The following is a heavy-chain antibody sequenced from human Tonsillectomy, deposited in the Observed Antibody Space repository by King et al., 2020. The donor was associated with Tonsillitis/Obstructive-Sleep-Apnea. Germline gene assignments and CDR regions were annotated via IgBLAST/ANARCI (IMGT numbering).Heavy chain of an antibody. CDR2: INTVGSTI. CDR3: VRDRLSWKDGYYSYDMDV. D-gene: IGHD1-1*01. V-gene: IGHV3-48*03. J-gene: IGHJ6*02. Sequence: VQLVESGGDLVQPGGSLRLSCAASGFTFSSYEMNRVRQAPGKGLEWVSNINTVGSTIYYADPVKGRFTISRDNAKNSLSLQMNSLRAEATAVYDCVRDRLSWKDGYYSYDMDVSGPGTTVTVSS. CDR1: GFTFSSYE.